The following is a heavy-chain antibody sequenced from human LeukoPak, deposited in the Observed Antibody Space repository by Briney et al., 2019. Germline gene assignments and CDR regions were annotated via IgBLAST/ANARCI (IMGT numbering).Heavy chain of an antibody. CDR1: GFTFNNYA. V-gene: IGHV3-23*01. CDR3: APDLRGSAWSLDD. Sequence: GGSLRLSCAASGFTFNNYAMGWVRQAPGKGPEGVALISDSGGAAYFADSVKGRFTISRDNSKNTVYLQMGGLRAEDTAVYYCAPDLRGSAWSLDDWGQGTLVTVSS. D-gene: IGHD6-13*01. CDR2: ISDSGGAA. J-gene: IGHJ4*02.